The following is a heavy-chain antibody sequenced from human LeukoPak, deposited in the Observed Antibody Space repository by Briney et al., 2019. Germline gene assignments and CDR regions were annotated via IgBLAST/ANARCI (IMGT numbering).Heavy chain of an antibody. CDR1: GYTFTSYG. CDR3: ARGPRIDCSSTSCYYFDY. Sequence: EASVKVSCKASGYTFTSYGISWVRQAPGQGREWMGWISAYNGNTNYAQKLQGRATMTTDTSTSTAYMELRSLRSDDTAVYYCARGPRIDCSSTSCYYFDYWGQGTLVTVSS. V-gene: IGHV1-18*01. CDR2: ISAYNGNT. J-gene: IGHJ4*02. D-gene: IGHD2-2*01.